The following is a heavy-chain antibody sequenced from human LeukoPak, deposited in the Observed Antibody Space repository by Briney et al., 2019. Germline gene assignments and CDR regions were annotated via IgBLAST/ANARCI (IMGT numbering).Heavy chain of an antibody. D-gene: IGHD4-17*01. CDR2: IYYSGST. V-gene: IGHV4-39*01. CDR1: GGSISSSSYY. CDR3: ARQSVTTFDY. Sequence: PSETLSLTCTVSGGSISSSSYYWGWIRQPPGKGLEWIGSIYYSGSTYYNPSLKSRVTISVDTSKNQFSLKLSSVTAADTAVYYCARQSVTTFDYWGQGTLVTVSS. J-gene: IGHJ4*02.